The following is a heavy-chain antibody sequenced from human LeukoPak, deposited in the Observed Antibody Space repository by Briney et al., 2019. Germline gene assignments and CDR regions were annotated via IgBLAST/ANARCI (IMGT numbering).Heavy chain of an antibody. CDR3: ARAHLLYSSSWSYYFDY. Sequence: SETLSLTCTVSGGSISSSSYYWGWIRQPPGKGLEWIGSIYYSGSTYYNPSLKSRVTISVDTSKNQFSLKLSSVTAADTAVYYCARAHLLYSSSWSYYFDYWGQGTLVTVSS. D-gene: IGHD6-13*01. J-gene: IGHJ4*02. CDR2: IYYSGST. V-gene: IGHV4-39*07. CDR1: GGSISSSSYY.